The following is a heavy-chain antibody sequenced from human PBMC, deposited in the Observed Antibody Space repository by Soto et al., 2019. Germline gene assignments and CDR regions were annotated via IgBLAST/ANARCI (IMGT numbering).Heavy chain of an antibody. CDR3: ANGFMSGGYCATGICYHFAY. CDR2: MSYDGNNK. V-gene: IGHV3-30*18. Sequence: QVQLVESGGGVVQPGGSLTLSCAASGFTFSSYGMHWVRQAPGKGLEWVAVMSYDGNNKYYADSVKGRFTVSRDNSRNTQFMQMNGLRVGDWAVYYCANGFMSGGYCATGICYHFAYWGQGTPVTVSS. D-gene: IGHD2-8*01. J-gene: IGHJ4*02. CDR1: GFTFSSYG.